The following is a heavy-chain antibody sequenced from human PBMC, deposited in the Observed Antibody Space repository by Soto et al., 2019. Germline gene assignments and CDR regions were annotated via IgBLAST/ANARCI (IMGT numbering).Heavy chain of an antibody. CDR2: IYYSGST. V-gene: IGHV4-31*03. Sequence: SQTLPLTCTVAGGSSSTGGYYWSLIRQHPGKGLEWIGYIYYSGSTYYNPSLRSRVAIFVDTSKNQFSLNLSSVTAADTAVYYCARTIKPGYSGYNFDYWGQGTLVTVSS. CDR1: GGSSSTGGYY. D-gene: IGHD5-12*01. J-gene: IGHJ4*02. CDR3: ARTIKPGYSGYNFDY.